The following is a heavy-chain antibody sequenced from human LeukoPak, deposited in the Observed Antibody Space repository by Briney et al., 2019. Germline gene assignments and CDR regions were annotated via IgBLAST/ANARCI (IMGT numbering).Heavy chain of an antibody. J-gene: IGHJ4*02. V-gene: IGHV3-23*01. CDR2: FDGNGPNT. CDR1: GFTFSSFA. CDR3: AKPRTTGLGWAQFDY. D-gene: IGHD2-8*02. Sequence: ASVKVSCKASGFTFSSFAMTWVRQAPGKGLEWVSGFDGNGPNTYYADSVKGRWTISRDNSRNTLYLEMNSLRPEDTAIYYCAKPRTTGLGWAQFDYWGQGSLVTVSS.